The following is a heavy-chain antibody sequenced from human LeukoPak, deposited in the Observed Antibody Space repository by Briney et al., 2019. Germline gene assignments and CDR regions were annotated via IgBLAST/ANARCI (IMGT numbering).Heavy chain of an antibody. CDR2: ISRSGDAI. D-gene: IGHD2-15*01. J-gene: IGHJ4*02. Sequence: GGTLRLSCAASGFTFDSYEFTWVRQAPRKGLEWVSYISRSGDAIYYTPSVRGRSTMSRDNATCSLFLQMNSLRAEDTALYYCAREEATSGGDCYDYWGQGTLVTVSS. CDR1: GFTFDSYE. CDR3: AREEATSGGDCYDY. V-gene: IGHV3-48*03.